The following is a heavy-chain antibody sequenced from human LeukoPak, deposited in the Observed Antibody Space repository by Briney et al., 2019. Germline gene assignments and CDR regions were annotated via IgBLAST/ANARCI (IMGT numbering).Heavy chain of an antibody. J-gene: IGHJ5*02. Sequence: ASVKVSCKAFGYTFSSHAMNWVRQAPGQRLEWMGWINAGNGNTKYSQKFQGRVTITRDTSASTAYMELSSLRSEDTAVYYCARKGPAYSGSYPNWFDPWGQGTLVTVSS. CDR2: INAGNGNT. CDR1: GYTFSSHA. D-gene: IGHD1-26*01. V-gene: IGHV1-3*01. CDR3: ARKGPAYSGSYPNWFDP.